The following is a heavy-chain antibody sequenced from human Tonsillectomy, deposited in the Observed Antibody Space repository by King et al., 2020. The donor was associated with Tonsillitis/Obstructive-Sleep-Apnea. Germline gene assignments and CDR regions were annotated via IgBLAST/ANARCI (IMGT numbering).Heavy chain of an antibody. Sequence: VQLQQWGAGLLKPSETLSLTCAVYGGSFSGYNWTWIRQPPGKGLEWIGEINHSGSTTYDPSLKSRVPISLDTSKNQFSLNLSSVTAADTAVYYCAGQDRWGCYFDYWGQGTPVTVSS. D-gene: IGHD7-27*01. CDR3: AGQDRWGCYFDY. CDR2: INHSGST. CDR1: GGSFSGYN. V-gene: IGHV4-34*01. J-gene: IGHJ4*02.